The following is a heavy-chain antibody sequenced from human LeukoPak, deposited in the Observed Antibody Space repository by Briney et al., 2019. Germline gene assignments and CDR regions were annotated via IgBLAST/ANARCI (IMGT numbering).Heavy chain of an antibody. CDR2: IDWDDDK. Sequence: SGPTLVNPTETLTLTCTFSGFSLSTSGMRVSWIRQPPGKALEWLARIDWDDDKFYSTSLKTRLTISKDTSKNQVVLTVTNIDPVDTATYYCARSPVGYFDYWGQGTLVTVSS. CDR3: ARSPVGYFDY. V-gene: IGHV2-70*04. CDR1: GFSLSTSGMR. D-gene: IGHD6-13*01. J-gene: IGHJ4*02.